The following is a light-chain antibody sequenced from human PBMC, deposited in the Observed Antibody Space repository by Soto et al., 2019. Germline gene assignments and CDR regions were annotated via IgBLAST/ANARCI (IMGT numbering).Light chain of an antibody. CDR1: SSDVGGYNY. V-gene: IGLV2-11*01. Sequence: QSVLTQPRSVSGSPGQSVTISCTGTSSDVGGYNYVSWYQQHPGKAPKLMIYDVSKRPSGVPDRFSGSKSGNTASLTISGLQAEAEADYYCCSYAGSYTGVFGGGTQLTVL. J-gene: IGLJ2*01. CDR2: DVS. CDR3: CSYAGSYTGV.